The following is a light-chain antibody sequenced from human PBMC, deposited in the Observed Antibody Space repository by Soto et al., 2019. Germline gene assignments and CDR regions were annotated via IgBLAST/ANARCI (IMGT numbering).Light chain of an antibody. CDR1: QSISSY. CDR2: AAS. Sequence: DIQMTQSSSSLSASVGDRVTITCRASQSISSYLNWYQQKPGKAPKLLIYAASSLQSGVPSRFSGSGSGTDFTLTISSLQPEDFATYYCQQSYSTLGALGQGTKVDIK. CDR3: QQSYSTLGA. V-gene: IGKV1-39*01. J-gene: IGKJ1*01.